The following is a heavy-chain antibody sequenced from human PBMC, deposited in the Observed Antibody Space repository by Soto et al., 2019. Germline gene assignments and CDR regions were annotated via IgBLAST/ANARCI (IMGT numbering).Heavy chain of an antibody. Sequence: EVQLVESGGGLVQPGGSLRLSCAASGFTFSSYEMNWVRQAPGKGLEWVSYISSSVSTIYYADSVKGRFTIARDNAKNSLYLQMNSLRAEDTAVYYCARCPRGGYPDYWGQGTLVTVSS. J-gene: IGHJ4*02. CDR2: ISSSVSTI. D-gene: IGHD5-18*01. CDR1: GFTFSSYE. CDR3: ARCPRGGYPDY. V-gene: IGHV3-48*03.